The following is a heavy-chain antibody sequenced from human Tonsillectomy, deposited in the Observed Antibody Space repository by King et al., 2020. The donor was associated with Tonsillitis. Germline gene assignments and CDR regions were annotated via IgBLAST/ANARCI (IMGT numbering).Heavy chain of an antibody. V-gene: IGHV3-30*18. J-gene: IGHJ5*02. CDR3: AKSDVGYCSGGSCFDSFAP. D-gene: IGHD2-15*01. CDR1: GFIFSSYG. CDR2: ISYDGSNK. Sequence: VQLVESGGGVVQPGRSLRLSCAASGFIFSSYGMHWVRQAPGKGLEWVAVISYDGSNKYYADSVKGRFTISRDNSKNTLYLQMNSLRAEDTAVYYCAKSDVGYCSGGSCFDSFAPWGQGTLVTVSS.